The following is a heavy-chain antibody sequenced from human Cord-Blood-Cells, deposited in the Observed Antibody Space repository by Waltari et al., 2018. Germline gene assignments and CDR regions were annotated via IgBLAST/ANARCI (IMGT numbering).Heavy chain of an antibody. CDR1: GFTFSSYE. CDR3: AREARNFDWLYGAFDI. CDR2: ISSSGSTI. V-gene: IGHV3-48*03. J-gene: IGHJ3*02. D-gene: IGHD3-9*01. Sequence: EVQLVESGGGLVQPGGSLRPSCAASGFTFSSYEMTWVRQAPGKGLEWVSYISSSGSTIYYADSVKGRFTISRDNAKNSLYLQMNSLRAEDTAVYYCAREARNFDWLYGAFDIWGQGTMVTVSS.